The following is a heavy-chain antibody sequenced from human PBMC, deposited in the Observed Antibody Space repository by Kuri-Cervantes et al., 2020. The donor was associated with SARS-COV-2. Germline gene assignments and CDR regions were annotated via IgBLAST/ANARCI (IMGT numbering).Heavy chain of an antibody. CDR2: IYYSGST. CDR3: ARDRRDGYNKGYWYFDL. CDR1: GGSISSYY. D-gene: IGHD5-24*01. J-gene: IGHJ2*01. Sequence: GSLRLSCTVSGGSISSYYWSWIRQPPGKGLEWIGYIYYSGSTNYNPSLKSRVTISVDTSKNQFSLKLSSVTAADTAVYYCARDRRDGYNKGYWYFDLWGRGTLVTVSS. V-gene: IGHV4-59*01.